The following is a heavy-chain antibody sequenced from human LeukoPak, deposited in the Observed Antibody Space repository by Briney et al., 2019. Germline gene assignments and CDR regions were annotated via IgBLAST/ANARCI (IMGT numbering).Heavy chain of an antibody. CDR2: IRYDGSSK. CDR3: AKDAMSRGSFPYYFDY. D-gene: IGHD3-22*01. J-gene: IGHJ4*02. CDR1: GLTFSSYG. V-gene: IGHV3-30*02. Sequence: GGSLRLSCAASGLTFSSYGMNWVRQAPGKGLEWVIFIRYDGSSKYYADSVKGRFTISRDNSKNTVYLQMSSLRADDTAVYYCAKDAMSRGSFPYYFDYWGQGTLVTVSS.